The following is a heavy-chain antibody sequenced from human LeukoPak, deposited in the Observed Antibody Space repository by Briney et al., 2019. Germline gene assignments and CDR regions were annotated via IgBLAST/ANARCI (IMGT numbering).Heavy chain of an antibody. Sequence: GGSLRLSCAASGFPFSSYWMNWARQAPGKRPEWVANMNIDGSEKYYADSVKGRFSISRDNARNSVYLQMASLRVEDTAVYYCARDPVEWELLLDYWGQGTLVTVSS. CDR1: GFPFSSYW. CDR2: MNIDGSEK. D-gene: IGHD1-26*01. CDR3: ARDPVEWELLLDY. J-gene: IGHJ4*02. V-gene: IGHV3-7*01.